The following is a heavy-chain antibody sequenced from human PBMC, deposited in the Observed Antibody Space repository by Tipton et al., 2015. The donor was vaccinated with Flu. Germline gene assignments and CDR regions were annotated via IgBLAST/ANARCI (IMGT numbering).Heavy chain of an antibody. D-gene: IGHD3-22*01. J-gene: IGHJ5*02. CDR2: IYPGDSDT. Sequence: QLVQSGAEVKKPGESLKISCKGSGYSFTSYWIGWVRQMPGKGLEWMGIIYPGDSDTRYSPSFQGQVTISADKSISTAYLQWSSLKASDTAMYYCARSYDSSGYYYGLGFDPWGQGTLVTVSS. CDR1: GYSFTSYW. CDR3: ARSYDSSGYYYGLGFDP. V-gene: IGHV5-51*01.